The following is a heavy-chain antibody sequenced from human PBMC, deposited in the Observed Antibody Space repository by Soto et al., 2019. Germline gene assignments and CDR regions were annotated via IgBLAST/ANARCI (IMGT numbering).Heavy chain of an antibody. J-gene: IGHJ4*02. CDR1: GGSFSGHY. Sequence: SETLSLTCAVYGGSFSGHYWSWIRQPPGKGLEWIGEINHSGSTNYNPSLKSRVTISVDTSKNQFSLKLSSVTAADTAVYYCARGGQKRITMVRGGPQKDFDYWGQGTLVT. D-gene: IGHD3-10*01. CDR2: INHSGST. CDR3: ARGGQKRITMVRGGPQKDFDY. V-gene: IGHV4-34*01.